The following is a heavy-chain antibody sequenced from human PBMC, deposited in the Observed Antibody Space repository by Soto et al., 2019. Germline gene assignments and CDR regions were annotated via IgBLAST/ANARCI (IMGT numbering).Heavy chain of an antibody. CDR2: IIPILGIA. D-gene: IGHD1-1*01. J-gene: IGHJ6*02. V-gene: IGHV1-69*04. CDR1: GGTLSSYT. Sequence: ASVKVSCKASGGTLSSYTISWVRQAPGQGLEWMGRIIPILGIANYAQKFQGRVTITADKSTSTAYMELSSLRSEDTAVYYCARDTSYYYGMDVWGQGTTVTVSS. CDR3: ARDTSYYYGMDV.